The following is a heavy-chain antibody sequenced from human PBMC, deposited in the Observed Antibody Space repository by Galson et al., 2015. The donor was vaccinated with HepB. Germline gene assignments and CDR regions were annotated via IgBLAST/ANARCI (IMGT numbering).Heavy chain of an antibody. CDR2: ITSRGDNT. J-gene: IGHJ4*02. V-gene: IGHV3-23*01. D-gene: IGHD5-18*01. Sequence: AMTWVRQAPGKGLEWVSGITSRGDNTFYTDSVKGRFSISRDNSKNMLFLQMSSLRAEDTAIYYCAKGYGIFDRWGQGILVTVSS. CDR3: AKGYGIFDR. CDR1: A.